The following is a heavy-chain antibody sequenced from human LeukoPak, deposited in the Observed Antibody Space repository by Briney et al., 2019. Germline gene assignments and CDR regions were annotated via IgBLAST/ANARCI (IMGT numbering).Heavy chain of an antibody. D-gene: IGHD1-26*01. CDR3: AREATVVGATII. CDR2: IYYSGST. V-gene: IGHV4-39*02. Sequence: SETLSLTCTVSGGSISSSSYYWGWIRQPPGKGLEWIGSIYYSGSTYYNPSLKSRVTISVDTSKNQFSLKLSSVTAADTAVYYCAREATVVGATIIWGQGTLVTVSS. CDR1: GGSISSSSYY. J-gene: IGHJ4*02.